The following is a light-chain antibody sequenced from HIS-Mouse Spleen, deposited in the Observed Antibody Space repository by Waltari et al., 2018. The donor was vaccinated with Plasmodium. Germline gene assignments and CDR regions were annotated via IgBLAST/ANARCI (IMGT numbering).Light chain of an antibody. J-gene: IGKJ1*01. CDR3: QQNYNTWT. Sequence: DIQMTQSPSSLSESVGDRVTITCRASQSISSYLNWYQQKPGKAPKLLIYAASSLQSGVPSRFSGSGSGTDFTLTISSLQPEYFATYYCQQNYNTWTFGQGTKVEIK. CDR2: AAS. V-gene: IGKV1-39*01. CDR1: QSISSY.